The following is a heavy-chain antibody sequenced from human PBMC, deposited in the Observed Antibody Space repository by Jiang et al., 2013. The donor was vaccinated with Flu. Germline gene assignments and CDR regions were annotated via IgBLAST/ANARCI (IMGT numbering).Heavy chain of an antibody. CDR3: AKGLQVPSGMDV. Sequence: NKYYADSVKGRFTISRDNSKNTLYLQMNSLRAEDTAVYYCAKGLQVPSGMDVWGQGTTVTVSS. J-gene: IGHJ6*02. V-gene: IGHV3-30*02. D-gene: IGHD2-2*01. CDR2: NK.